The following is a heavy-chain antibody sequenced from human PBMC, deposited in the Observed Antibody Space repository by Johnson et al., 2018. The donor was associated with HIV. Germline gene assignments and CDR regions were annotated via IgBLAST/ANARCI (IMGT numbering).Heavy chain of an antibody. CDR3: AKMGEQRGGIGDAFDI. Sequence: QVQLVESGGGLVQPGRSLRLSCAASEFTFSSYAMHWVRQAPGKGLEWVAVISYDGSNKYYADSVKGRFTISRDNSKNTLYLQMNSLRAEDTAVYYCAKMGEQRGGIGDAFDIWGQGTMVTVSS. J-gene: IGHJ3*02. CDR2: ISYDGSNK. D-gene: IGHD3-16*01. V-gene: IGHV3-30-3*02. CDR1: EFTFSSYA.